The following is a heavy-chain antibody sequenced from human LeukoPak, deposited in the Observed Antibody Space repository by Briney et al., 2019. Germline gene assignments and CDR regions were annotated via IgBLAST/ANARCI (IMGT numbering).Heavy chain of an antibody. Sequence: SETLSLTCTVSGGSISSYYWSWIRQRAGKGLEWIGRIYTSGSTNYNPSLKSRVTMSVDTSKNQFSLKLSSVTAADTAVYYCARDARRSSGWYWGGYYYYGMDVWGQGTTVTVSS. CDR1: GGSISSYY. J-gene: IGHJ6*02. V-gene: IGHV4-4*07. D-gene: IGHD6-19*01. CDR3: ARDARRSSGWYWGGYYYYGMDV. CDR2: IYTSGST.